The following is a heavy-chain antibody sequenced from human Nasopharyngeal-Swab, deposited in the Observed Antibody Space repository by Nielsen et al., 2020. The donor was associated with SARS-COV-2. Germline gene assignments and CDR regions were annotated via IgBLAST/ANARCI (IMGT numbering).Heavy chain of an antibody. CDR2: IIPIFGTA. Sequence: WVRQAPGQGLEWMGGIIPIFGTANYAQKFQGRVTITADESTSTAYMELSSLRSDDTAVYYCARGGPSSWPADQYSGSPIQLWGQGTLVTVSS. J-gene: IGHJ4*02. V-gene: IGHV1-69*01. CDR3: ARGGPSSWPADQYSGSPIQL. D-gene: IGHD1-26*01.